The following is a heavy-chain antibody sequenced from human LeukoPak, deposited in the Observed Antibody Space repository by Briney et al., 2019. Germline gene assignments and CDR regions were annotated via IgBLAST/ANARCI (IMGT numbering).Heavy chain of an antibody. V-gene: IGHV4-59*01. CDR3: AGTGLFFDY. Sequence: PSETLSLTCSVSGASISGYYWSWIRQPPGKELEWIGHMYYSGGTTYNPSLKSRVSISLDTSKKHFSLKLSSVTVADTAVYYCAGTGLFFDYWSQGTLVTVSS. J-gene: IGHJ4*02. D-gene: IGHD7-27*01. CDR2: MYYSGGT. CDR1: GASISGYY.